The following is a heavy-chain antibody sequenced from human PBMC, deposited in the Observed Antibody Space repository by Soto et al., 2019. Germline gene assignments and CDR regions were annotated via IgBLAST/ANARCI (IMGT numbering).Heavy chain of an antibody. J-gene: IGHJ6*02. Sequence: QVQLVQSGAEVKKPGASVRVSCKGSGYRFASYGINWVRQAPGQGLEWMGWISDYYNGHTYYARKFQDRVTLTAETSTSTAYMELRSRRSDDTAVYYCARGKWLRPHYYYDMDVWGQGTTVTVSS. CDR3: ARGKWLRPHYYYDMDV. D-gene: IGHD5-12*01. CDR2: ISDYYNGHT. V-gene: IGHV1-18*04. CDR1: GYRFASYG.